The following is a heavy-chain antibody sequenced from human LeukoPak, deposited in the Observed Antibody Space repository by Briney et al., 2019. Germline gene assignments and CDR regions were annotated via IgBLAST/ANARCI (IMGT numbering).Heavy chain of an antibody. CDR1: GGSISSYY. V-gene: IGHV4-59*08. D-gene: IGHD6-19*01. J-gene: IGHJ4*02. Sequence: SETLSLTCTVSGGSISSYYWSWIRQPPGKGLEWIGYIYYSGSTNYNPSLKSRVTISADTSKNQFSLKLSSVTAADTAVYYCARLGYSSGWSEFDYWGQGTLVTVSS. CDR2: IYYSGST. CDR3: ARLGYSSGWSEFDY.